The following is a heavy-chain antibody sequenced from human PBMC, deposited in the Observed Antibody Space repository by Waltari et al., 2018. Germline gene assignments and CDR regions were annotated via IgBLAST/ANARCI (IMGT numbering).Heavy chain of an antibody. Sequence: QVQLQESGPGLVKPSETLSLTCAVSGYSISSGYYWGWIRQPPGKGLEWIGSSYHSGRTYYNPSLKSRVTISVDTSKNQFSLKLSSVTAADTAVYYCASTGIAERGWFDPWGQGTLVTVSS. J-gene: IGHJ5*02. CDR1: GYSISSGYY. V-gene: IGHV4-38-2*01. CDR2: SYHSGRT. CDR3: ASTGIAERGWFDP. D-gene: IGHD6-13*01.